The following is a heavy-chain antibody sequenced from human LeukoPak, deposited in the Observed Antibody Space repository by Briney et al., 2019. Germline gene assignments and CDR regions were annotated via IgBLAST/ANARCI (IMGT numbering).Heavy chain of an antibody. J-gene: IGHJ4*02. V-gene: IGHV4-34*01. D-gene: IGHD5-24*01. CDR2: INHSGIN. CDR3: ARVAMATTEDY. Sequence: SCAASGLAVSGNYMSWVRQPPGKGLEWIGEINHSGINNYNPSLKNRVSISEDMSKNQFSLKLRSVTAADTAVYYCARVAMATTEDYWGQGTLVTVSS. CDR1: GLAVSGNY.